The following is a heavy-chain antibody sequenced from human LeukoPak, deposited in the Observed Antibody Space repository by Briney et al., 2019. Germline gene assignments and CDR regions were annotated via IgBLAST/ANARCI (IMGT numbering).Heavy chain of an antibody. D-gene: IGHD3-10*01. CDR2: IYHSGST. V-gene: IGHV4-31*03. Sequence: PSETLSLTCTVSGGSISSGGYYWSWIRQHPGKGLEWIGYIYHSGSTYYNPSLKSRVTISVDTSKNQFSLKLSSVTAADTAVYYCARSITMVRGRNWFDPWGQGTLVTVSS. J-gene: IGHJ5*02. CDR3: ARSITMVRGRNWFDP. CDR1: GGSISSGGYY.